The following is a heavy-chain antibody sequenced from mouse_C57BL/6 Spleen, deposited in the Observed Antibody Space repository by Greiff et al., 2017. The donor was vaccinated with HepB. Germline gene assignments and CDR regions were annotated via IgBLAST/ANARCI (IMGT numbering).Heavy chain of an antibody. CDR3: TRYPITTVAPSYAMDY. CDR1: GYTFTDYE. J-gene: IGHJ4*01. CDR2: IDPETGGT. V-gene: IGHV1-15*01. D-gene: IGHD1-1*01. Sequence: VKLVESGAELVRPGASVTLSCKASGYTFTDYEMHWVKQTPVHGLEWIGAIDPETGGTAYNQKFKGKAILTADKSSSTAYMELRSLTSEDSAVYYCTRYPITTVAPSYAMDYWGQGTSVTVSS.